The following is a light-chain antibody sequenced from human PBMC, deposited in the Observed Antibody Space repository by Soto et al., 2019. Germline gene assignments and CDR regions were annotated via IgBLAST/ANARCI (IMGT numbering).Light chain of an antibody. CDR2: KAS. J-gene: IGKJ4*01. CDR1: QSISPW. V-gene: IGKV1-5*03. Sequence: DIQMTQSPSTLSASVGDSVTITCRASQSISPWLAWYQQKPGKAPTLLIYKASSLEGGIPSRFSGSGSGTDFNITISSLQPDDFATYYCQQYNAYPLTFGGGTKVDI. CDR3: QQYNAYPLT.